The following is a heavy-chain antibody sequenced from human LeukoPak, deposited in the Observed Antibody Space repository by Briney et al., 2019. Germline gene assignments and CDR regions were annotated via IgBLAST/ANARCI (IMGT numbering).Heavy chain of an antibody. J-gene: IGHJ4*02. CDR3: ARGGKATVVTM. CDR1: AASISNYY. CDR2: ISTSGST. Sequence: SETLSLTCAVSAASISNYYWSWIRQAPGKGLEWIGYISTSGSTNYNPSLKSRVSMSVDTSKNQFSLKLTSVTAADTAVYYCARGGKATVVTMWGQGILVTVSS. V-gene: IGHV4-4*09. D-gene: IGHD4-23*01.